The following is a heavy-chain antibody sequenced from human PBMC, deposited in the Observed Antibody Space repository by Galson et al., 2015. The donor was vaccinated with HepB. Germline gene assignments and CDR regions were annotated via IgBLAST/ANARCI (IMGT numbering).Heavy chain of an antibody. CDR2: ISSNGGST. V-gene: IGHV3-64D*06. Sequence: SLRLSCAASGFTFSSYAMHWVRQAPGKGLEYVSAISSNGGSTYYADSVKGRFTISRDNSKNTLYLQMSSLRAEDTAVYYCVKEGGYDFEFGGSDVGYWGQGTLVTVPS. CDR3: VKEGGYDFEFGGSDVGY. D-gene: IGHD5-12*01. CDR1: GFTFSSYA. J-gene: IGHJ4*02.